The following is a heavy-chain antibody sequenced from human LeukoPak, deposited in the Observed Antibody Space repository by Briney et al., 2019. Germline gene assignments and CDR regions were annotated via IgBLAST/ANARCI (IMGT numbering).Heavy chain of an antibody. CDR1: GYTHTRYG. V-gene: IGHV1-18*01. Sequence: GASVKDSRQASGYTHTRYGSSWVGQAPGQGREWMGWISAYNGNTNYAQKLQGRVTMTTDTSTSTAYMELRSLRSDDTAVYYCARGSDDPPDYWGQGTLVTVSS. CDR3: ARGSDDPPDY. D-gene: IGHD2-15*01. J-gene: IGHJ4*02. CDR2: ISAYNGNT.